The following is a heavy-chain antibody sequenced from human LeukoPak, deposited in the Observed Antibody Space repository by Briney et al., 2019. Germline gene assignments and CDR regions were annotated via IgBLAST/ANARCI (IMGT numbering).Heavy chain of an antibody. D-gene: IGHD1-26*01. V-gene: IGHV1-24*01. Sequence: ASVKVSCKVSGYTLTELSMHWVRQAPGKGLEWMGGFDPEDGETIYAQKFQGRVTMAEDTSTDTAYMELSSLRSEDTAVYYCATGPYSGSYLFDYWGQGTLVTVSS. CDR1: GYTLTELS. J-gene: IGHJ4*02. CDR2: FDPEDGET. CDR3: ATGPYSGSYLFDY.